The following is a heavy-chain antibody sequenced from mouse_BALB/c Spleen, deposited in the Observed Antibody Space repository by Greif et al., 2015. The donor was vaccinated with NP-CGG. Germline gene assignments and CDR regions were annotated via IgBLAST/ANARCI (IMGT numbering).Heavy chain of an antibody. CDR2: IDPANGNT. CDR1: GFNIKDTY. CDR3: ATDYDVDDYAMDY. J-gene: IGHJ4*01. D-gene: IGHD2-4*01. Sequence: EVKLVESGAELVKPGASVKLSCTASGFNIKDTYMHWVKQRPEQGLEWIGRIDPANGNTKYDPKFQGKATITADTSSNTAYLQLSSLTSEDTAVYYCATDYDVDDYAMDYWGQGTSVTVSS. V-gene: IGHV14-3*02.